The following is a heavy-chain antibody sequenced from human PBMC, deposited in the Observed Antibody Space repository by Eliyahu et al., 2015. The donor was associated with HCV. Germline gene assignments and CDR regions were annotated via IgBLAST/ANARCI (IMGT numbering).Heavy chain of an antibody. CDR2: LSYSGTT. Sequence: QLQLQESGPGXVKPSETLSLTCNVAGRSITTNNFYXPGIRHPPGKGLEWIGSLSYSGTTHYNPSLRSRVTMSVDTSKSQFSLKVNSVTAEDTAVYYCARQCGSCLNGVCDIGQWIDPWGQGTLVTVSS. J-gene: IGHJ5*02. CDR3: ARQCGSCLNGVCDIGQWIDP. CDR1: GRSITTNNFY. V-gene: IGHV4-39*01. D-gene: IGHD2-2*03.